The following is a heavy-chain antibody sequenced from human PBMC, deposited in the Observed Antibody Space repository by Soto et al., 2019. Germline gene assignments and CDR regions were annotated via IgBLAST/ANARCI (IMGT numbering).Heavy chain of an antibody. V-gene: IGHV3-30-3*01. CDR2: ISYDGSNE. CDR1: GLTLSTYV. CDR3: ARDRRYYGSATCPDY. D-gene: IGHD3-10*01. J-gene: IGHJ4*02. Sequence: PGGSLGLSCAASGLTLSTYVMHWVRKAPGKGLEWVTVISYDGSNEYYADSVKGRFTISRDNSKNTLYLQMNSLRVEDTAVYYCARDRRYYGSATCPDYWGQGTPVTVSS.